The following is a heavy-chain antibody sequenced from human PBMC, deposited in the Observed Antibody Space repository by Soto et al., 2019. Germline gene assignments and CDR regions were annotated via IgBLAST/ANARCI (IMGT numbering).Heavy chain of an antibody. CDR2: VYRTGIT. D-gene: IGHD3-16*01. Sequence: QLQLQESGPGLVKPSETLSLTCTVSGGSISSSTYYWGWIRQPPGKGLEWIGNVYRTGITDYNPSLKSRVTISVDTSKNQFSLKLSSVTAADTAVYYCSRLWSYWGQGTLVTVSS. V-gene: IGHV4-39*01. J-gene: IGHJ4*02. CDR3: SRLWSY. CDR1: GGSISSSTYY.